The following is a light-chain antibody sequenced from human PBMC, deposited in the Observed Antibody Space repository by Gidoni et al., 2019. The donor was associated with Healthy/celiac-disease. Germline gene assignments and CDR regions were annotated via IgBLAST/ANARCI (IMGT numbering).Light chain of an antibody. CDR2: AAS. V-gene: IGKV1-8*01. J-gene: IGKJ4*01. CDR3: QQYYSYPLT. CDR1: QGISSY. Sequence: AIRMTQSPSSFSASTGDRVTITCRASQGISSYLAWYQQKPGQAPKLLIYAASTLQRGVPSRVSGSGSGTDFTLTISCLQSEDLATYYCQQYYSYPLTFGGGTKVEIK.